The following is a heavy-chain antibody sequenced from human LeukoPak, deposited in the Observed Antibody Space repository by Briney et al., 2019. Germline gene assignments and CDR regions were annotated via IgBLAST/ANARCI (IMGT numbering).Heavy chain of an antibody. CDR1: GFTFSSYA. CDR2: ISGSGDGT. Sequence: GRSLRLSCVASGFTFSSYAMSWVRQAPGKGLEWVSAISGSGDGTFYADFVKGRFTISRDNSKNTLYLQMNSLRAEDTAVYCCARDRCSGGSCYSWGQGTLVTVSS. D-gene: IGHD2-15*01. J-gene: IGHJ4*02. V-gene: IGHV3-23*01. CDR3: ARDRCSGGSCYS.